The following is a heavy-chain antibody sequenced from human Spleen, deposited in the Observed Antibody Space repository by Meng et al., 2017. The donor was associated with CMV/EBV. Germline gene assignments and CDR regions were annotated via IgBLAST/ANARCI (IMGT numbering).Heavy chain of an antibody. CDR2: ISGSGSVI. CDR1: GFTFSDYY. CDR3: ARAYNVPGWFDP. Sequence: CVASGFTFSDYYMSWIRRAPGKGLEWVSYISGSGSVIYYANSVKGRFTISRDNAKNSLDLQMNGLRAEDTAVYFCARAYNVPGWFDPWGQGTLVTVSS. D-gene: IGHD1-14*01. V-gene: IGHV3-11*01. J-gene: IGHJ5*02.